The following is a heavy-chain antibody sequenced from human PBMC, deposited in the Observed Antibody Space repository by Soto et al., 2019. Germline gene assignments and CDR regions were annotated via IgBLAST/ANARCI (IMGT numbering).Heavy chain of an antibody. Sequence: SETLSLTCAVYGGSFSGYYWSWIRQPPGKGLEWIGEINHSGSTNYNPSLKSRVTISVDTSKNQFSLKLSSVTAADTAVYYCARGRRGVAANYWGQGTLVTVSS. CDR1: GGSFSGYY. V-gene: IGHV4-34*01. J-gene: IGHJ4*02. CDR3: ARGRRGVAANY. D-gene: IGHD2-15*01. CDR2: INHSGST.